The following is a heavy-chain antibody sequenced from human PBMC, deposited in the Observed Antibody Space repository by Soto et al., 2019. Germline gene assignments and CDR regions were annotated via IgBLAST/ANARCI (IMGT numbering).Heavy chain of an antibody. CDR2: IYYSGST. V-gene: IGHV4-59*12. D-gene: IGHD3-10*01. Sequence: SETLSLTCTVSGGSISSYYWSWIRQPPGKGLEWIGYIYYSGSTNYNPSLKSRVTISVDTSKNQFSLKLSSVTAADTAVYYCARDGGYYYGSGSKGEANTYYYGMDVWGQGTTVTVS. CDR1: GGSISSYY. CDR3: ARDGGYYYGSGSKGEANTYYYGMDV. J-gene: IGHJ6*02.